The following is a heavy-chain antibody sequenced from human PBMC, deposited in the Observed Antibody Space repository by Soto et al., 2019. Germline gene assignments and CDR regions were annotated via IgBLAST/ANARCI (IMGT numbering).Heavy chain of an antibody. CDR3: ARGLSRGSSSWYWLDP. CDR1: GGTFSSYA. CDR2: IIPIFGTA. Sequence: SVKVSCKAAGGTFSSYAISWVRQAPGQGLEWMGGIIPIFGTANYAQKFQGRVTITADESTRTAYMELSRLRSEDTAVYYCARGLSRGSSSWYWLDPWGQGTMVTVYS. V-gene: IGHV1-69*13. D-gene: IGHD6-13*01. J-gene: IGHJ5*02.